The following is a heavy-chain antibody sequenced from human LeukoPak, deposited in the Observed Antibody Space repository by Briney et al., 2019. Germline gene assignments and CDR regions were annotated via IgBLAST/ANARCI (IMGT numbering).Heavy chain of an antibody. V-gene: IGHV3-74*01. CDR2: INSDGSST. Sequence: GGSLRLSCAASGFTFSSYWMHWVRQAPGKGLVWVSHINSDGSSTSSAGSVKGRFTISRDNANNTVYLQMDSLRAGDTAVYYCARGGSSSSWYSLTEFYYYGMDVWGQGTTVTVSS. CDR3: ARGGSSSSWYSLTEFYYYGMDV. CDR1: GFTFSSYW. D-gene: IGHD6-13*01. J-gene: IGHJ6*02.